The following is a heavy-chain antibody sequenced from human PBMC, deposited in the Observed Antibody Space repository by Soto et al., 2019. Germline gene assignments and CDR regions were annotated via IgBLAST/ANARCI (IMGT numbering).Heavy chain of an antibody. Sequence: QVQLVQSGAEVKKPGASVKVSCKASGYTFTSYGISWVRQAPGQGLEWMGWISAYNGNTDYAQKFQGRVTMTTDTSTSTAYMELRSLRTDDTAVYYCARRGKDCTNGVCSVYGMDGGGQGTTFTVSS. V-gene: IGHV1-18*01. CDR1: GYTFTSYG. CDR2: ISAYNGNT. D-gene: IGHD2-8*01. J-gene: IGHJ6*02. CDR3: ARRGKDCTNGVCSVYGMDG.